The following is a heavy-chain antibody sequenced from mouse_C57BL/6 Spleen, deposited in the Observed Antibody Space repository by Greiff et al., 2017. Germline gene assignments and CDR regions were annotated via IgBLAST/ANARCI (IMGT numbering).Heavy chain of an antibody. CDR2: ISYSGST. V-gene: IGHV3-8*01. CDR1: GYSITSDY. Sequence: EVQLKESGPGLAKPSQTLSLTCSVTGYSITSDYWNWIRKCPGNKLEYMGYISYSGSTYYNPSLKSRISITRDTSKNQYYLQLNSVTTEDTATYYCARTHYYGSSYIDYWGPGTTLTASS. D-gene: IGHD1-1*01. J-gene: IGHJ2*01. CDR3: ARTHYYGSSYIDY.